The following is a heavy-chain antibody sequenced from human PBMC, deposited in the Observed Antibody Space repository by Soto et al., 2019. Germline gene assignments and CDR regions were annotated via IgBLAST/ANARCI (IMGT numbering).Heavy chain of an antibody. CDR2: ISYSGNT. D-gene: IGHD4-17*01. Sequence: PSETLSLTCSASGGSMSNHHWSWIRQPPGQGLEWIGYISYSGNTDYNPSLKSRVTISIDTSKNQFSLSLSSVTAADTAVYYCARGKTSFDPWGQGTLVTAPQ. V-gene: IGHV4-59*11. J-gene: IGHJ5*02. CDR1: GGSMSNHH. CDR3: ARGKTSFDP.